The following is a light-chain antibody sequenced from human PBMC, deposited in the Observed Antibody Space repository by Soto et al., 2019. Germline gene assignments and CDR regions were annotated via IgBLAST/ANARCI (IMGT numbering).Light chain of an antibody. CDR1: SSDIGKYDY. Sequence: QSALTQPVSVSASPGQSITISCAGTSSDIGKYDYVSWYQHHPGNAPKLVISAVSRRSSGISDRFSGSKSGNTATLTISGLQAEDEADHYCASYTTSTTQVFGGGTKLTVL. J-gene: IGLJ3*02. CDR2: AVS. CDR3: ASYTTSTTQV. V-gene: IGLV2-14*01.